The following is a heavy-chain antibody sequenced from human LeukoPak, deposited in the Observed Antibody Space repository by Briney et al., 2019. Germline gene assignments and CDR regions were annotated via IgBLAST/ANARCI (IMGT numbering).Heavy chain of an antibody. V-gene: IGHV4-34*01. CDR3: ASPRVGAKRGSAFDI. D-gene: IGHD1-26*01. CDR2: INHSGST. CDR1: GGSFSGYY. Sequence: SETLSLTCAVYGGSFSGYYWSWIRQPPGKGLEWIGEINHSGSTNYNPSLKSRVTISVDTSKNQFSLKLSPVTAADTAVYYCASPRVGAKRGSAFDIWGQGTTVTVSS. J-gene: IGHJ3*02.